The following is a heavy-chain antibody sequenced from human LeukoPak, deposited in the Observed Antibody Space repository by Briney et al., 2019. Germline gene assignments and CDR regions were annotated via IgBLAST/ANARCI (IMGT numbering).Heavy chain of an antibody. CDR1: GYSLTSYW. D-gene: IGHD3-22*01. CDR2: IYPGDSDT. Sequence: ESLKISCKGSGYSLTSYWIGLVRQMPGKGMGLIWIIYPGDSDTCYSTTFQSHVNNSADKSIIPACMQCSSLKASDTAMYYWAIHLYYYDNSGYYWFDPWGKGTLVTVSS. V-gene: IGHV5-51*01. J-gene: IGHJ5*02. CDR3: AIHLYYYDNSGYYWFDP.